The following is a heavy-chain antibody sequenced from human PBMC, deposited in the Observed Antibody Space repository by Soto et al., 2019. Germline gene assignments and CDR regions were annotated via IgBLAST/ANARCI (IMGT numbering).Heavy chain of an antibody. CDR1: GFSLSNTRMG. CDR2: IFSNDGK. CDR3: ARIGHYYYDMDD. Sequence: QVTLKESGPVLVNPTETLTLTCTVSGFSLSNTRMGVSWIRQPPGKALEWLAHIFSNDGKSYSTSLKSRLTISKDTSKSQVVLTMTNMDPVDTGTYYCARIGHYYYDMDDWGQGTTVTVSS. V-gene: IGHV2-26*01. J-gene: IGHJ6*02.